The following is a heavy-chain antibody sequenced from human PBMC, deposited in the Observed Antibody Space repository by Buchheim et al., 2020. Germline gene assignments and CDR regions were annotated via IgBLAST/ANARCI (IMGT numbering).Heavy chain of an antibody. CDR1: GFSFPNYA. V-gene: IGHV3-23*01. J-gene: IGHJ5*02. CDR2: VRGGGTDT. D-gene: IGHD2-21*02. Sequence: EVQLLESGGGLVQSGGSLRLSCAASGFSFPNYAMTWVRQAPGKGLEWVSTVRGGGTDTYYADSVKGRFTISRANSKNTLYLQMNSLRAEDSAIYFCARANCGGDCYPNWFDPWGQGTL. CDR3: ARANCGGDCYPNWFDP.